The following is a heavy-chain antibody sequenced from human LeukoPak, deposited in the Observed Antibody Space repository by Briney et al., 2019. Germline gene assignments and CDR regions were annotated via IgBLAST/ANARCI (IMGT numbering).Heavy chain of an antibody. CDR1: GFTYNNYA. J-gene: IGHJ4*02. CDR3: AKTEQWLVRNLFDY. D-gene: IGHD6-19*01. CDR2: ISGSGGST. Sequence: GGSLRLSCAASGFTYNNYAMNWVRQAPGKGLEWVSAISGSGGSTYYADSVKGRFTISRDNSKNTLYLQMNSLRAEDTAVYYCAKTEQWLVRNLFDYWGQGTLVTVSS. V-gene: IGHV3-23*01.